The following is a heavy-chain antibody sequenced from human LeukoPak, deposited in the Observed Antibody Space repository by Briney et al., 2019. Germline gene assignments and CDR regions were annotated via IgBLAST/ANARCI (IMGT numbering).Heavy chain of an antibody. V-gene: IGHV4-59*08. CDR1: GGSISSYY. CDR2: IYYSGST. J-gene: IGHJ3*02. D-gene: IGHD4-23*01. CDR3: ARRGRWSYAFDI. Sequence: SETLSLTCTVSGGSISSYYWSWIWQPPGKGLEWIGYIYYSGSTNYNPSLKSRVTISVDTSKNQFSLKLSSVTAADTAVYYCARRGRWSYAFDIWGQGTMVTISS.